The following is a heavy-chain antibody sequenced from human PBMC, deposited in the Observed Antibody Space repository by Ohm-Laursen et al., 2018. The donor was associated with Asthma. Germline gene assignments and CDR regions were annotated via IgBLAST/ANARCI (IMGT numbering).Heavy chain of an antibody. D-gene: IGHD4-23*01. J-gene: IGHJ4*02. CDR2: ISTSGTYT. V-gene: IGHV3-11*06. CDR1: GFTFSGYY. Sequence: SLRLSCTASGFTFSGYYMTWIRQAPGKGLEWVAYISTSGTYTNYADSVKGRFTISRDNAKNSLCLQMNSLGAEDTAVYYCARERDNGGKGGYFDFWGQGTLVTVSS. CDR3: ARERDNGGKGGYFDF.